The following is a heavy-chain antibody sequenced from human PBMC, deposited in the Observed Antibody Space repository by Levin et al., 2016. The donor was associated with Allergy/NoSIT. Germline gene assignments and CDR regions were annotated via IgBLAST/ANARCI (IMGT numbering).Heavy chain of an antibody. Sequence: GGSLRLSCAASGFTFSDYYMSWIRQAPGKGLEWVSYISSSGSTIYYADSVKGRFTISRDNAKNSLYLQMNSLRAEDTAVYYCARAIEFDSSCPDYWGQGTLVTVSS. J-gene: IGHJ4*02. CDR1: GFTFSDYY. D-gene: IGHD6-13*01. CDR2: ISSSGSTI. CDR3: ARAIEFDSSCPDY. V-gene: IGHV3-11*01.